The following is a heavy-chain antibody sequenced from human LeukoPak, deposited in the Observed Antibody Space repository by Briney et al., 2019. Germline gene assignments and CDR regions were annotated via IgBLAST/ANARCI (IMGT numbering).Heavy chain of an antibody. V-gene: IGHV1-8*01. CDR2: MNPNSGNT. J-gene: IGHJ5*02. CDR3: ARGHYVLRFLETNWSDP. CDR1: GYTFTSYD. Sequence: ASVKVSCKASGYTFTSYDINWVRQATGQGLEWMGWMNPNSGNTGYAQKFQGRVTMTRNTSISTAYMELSSLRSEDTAVYYCARGHYVLRFLETNWSDPWGQGTLVTVSS. D-gene: IGHD3-3*01.